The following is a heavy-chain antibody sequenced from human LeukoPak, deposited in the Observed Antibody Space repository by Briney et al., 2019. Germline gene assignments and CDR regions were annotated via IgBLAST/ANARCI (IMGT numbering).Heavy chain of an antibody. V-gene: IGHV3-23*01. CDR3: AKSVYHSGNY. CDR2: ISGGTT. CDR1: GFTISTYG. Sequence: TGGSLRLSCAASGFTISTYGMSWVRQAPGKGLEWVSSISGGTTYYAVSVKGRFTISRDNSKNTVSLQMNSLRAEDTAVYYCAKSVYHSGNYWGQGTLVTVSS. J-gene: IGHJ4*02. D-gene: IGHD3-10*01.